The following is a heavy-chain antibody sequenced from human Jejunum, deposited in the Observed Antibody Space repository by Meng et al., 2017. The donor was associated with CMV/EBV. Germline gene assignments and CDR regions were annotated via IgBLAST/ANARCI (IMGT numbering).Heavy chain of an antibody. CDR3: ASGYRYDFYY. CDR1: WYTFSSGE. Sequence: CKGTWYTFSSGEVSGERQDPGERVGWMGRTSYYNGNKNHAKKPQGRVTMTTDTTTSTAYMELRSLRSDATAVYYCASGYRYDFYYWGQGTLVTVSS. V-gene: IGHV1-18*01. J-gene: IGHJ4*02. CDR2: TSYYNGNK. D-gene: IGHD5-12*01.